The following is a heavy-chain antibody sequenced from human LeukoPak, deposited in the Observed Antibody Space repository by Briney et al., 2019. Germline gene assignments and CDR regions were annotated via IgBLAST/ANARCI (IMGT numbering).Heavy chain of an antibody. CDR3: ASGCSSTSCPYRSAYYYYYYYMDV. Sequence: ASVKVSCKASGGTFISYAISGVRQAPGQGLEWMGGIIPIFGTANYAQKFQGRVTITTDESTSTAYMELSSLRSEDTAVYYCASGCSSTSCPYRSAYYYYYYYMDVWGKGTTVTVSS. CDR1: GGTFISYA. D-gene: IGHD2-2*01. CDR2: IIPIFGTA. V-gene: IGHV1-69*05. J-gene: IGHJ6*03.